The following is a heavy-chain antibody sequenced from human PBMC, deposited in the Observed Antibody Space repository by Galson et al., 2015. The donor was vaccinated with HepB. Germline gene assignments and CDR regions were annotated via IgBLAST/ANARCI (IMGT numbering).Heavy chain of an antibody. CDR2: ISNSGST. D-gene: IGHD2-2*01. CDR3: AGGGYCTTGSCYAVLFDY. Sequence: TLSLTCTVSGASIRSSAYYWNWIRRHPGKGLEWIGYISNSGSTYYSPSLKSRVAISRDTSKNQFSLKLNSVTAADTAVYYCAGGGYCTTGSCYAVLFDYWGQGTLVTVSS. V-gene: IGHV4-31*03. CDR1: GASIRSSAYY. J-gene: IGHJ4*02.